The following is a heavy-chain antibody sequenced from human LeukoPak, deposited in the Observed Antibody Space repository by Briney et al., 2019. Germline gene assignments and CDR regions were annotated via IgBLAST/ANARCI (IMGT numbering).Heavy chain of an antibody. CDR1: GGTFSSYA. CDR2: IIPIFGIA. CDR3: ARSDSSGYYYDY. Sequence: SVKVSCKASGGTFSSYAISWVRQAPGQGLEWMGRIIPIFGIANYAQKFQGRVTITADKSTSTAYMELSSLRSEDTAVYYWARSDSSGYYYDYWGQGTLVTVSS. J-gene: IGHJ4*02. D-gene: IGHD3-22*01. V-gene: IGHV1-69*04.